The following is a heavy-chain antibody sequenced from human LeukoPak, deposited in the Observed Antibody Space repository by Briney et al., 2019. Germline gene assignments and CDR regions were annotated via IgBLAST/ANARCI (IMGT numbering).Heavy chain of an antibody. CDR2: TNTRGSTM. D-gene: IGHD5-12*01. CDR1: GFTFSNYE. Sequence: SGGSLRLSCAGSGFTFSNYEMNWVRQAPGKGLEWVSYTNTRGSTMYYADSVKGRFTISRDNAKNSLYLQMHSLRAEDTAVYYCARDWSGYSGYDAFDIWGQGTLVTVSS. CDR3: ARDWSGYSGYDAFDI. V-gene: IGHV3-48*03. J-gene: IGHJ3*02.